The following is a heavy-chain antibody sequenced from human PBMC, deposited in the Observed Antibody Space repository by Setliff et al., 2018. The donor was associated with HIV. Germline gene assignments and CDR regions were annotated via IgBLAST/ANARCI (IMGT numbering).Heavy chain of an antibody. J-gene: IGHJ4*02. D-gene: IGHD3-16*01. CDR1: GFTFSSYS. CDR3: ARDLIWGFDY. V-gene: IGHV3-48*01. CDR2: ISGSGSGV. Sequence: GSLRLSCAASGFTFSSYSMNWVRQSPGKGLEWVSYISGSGSGVDYAGSVKGRFTVSRDNARSSLYLQLNSLRSEDTAVYYCARDLIWGFDYWGQGTPVTVSS.